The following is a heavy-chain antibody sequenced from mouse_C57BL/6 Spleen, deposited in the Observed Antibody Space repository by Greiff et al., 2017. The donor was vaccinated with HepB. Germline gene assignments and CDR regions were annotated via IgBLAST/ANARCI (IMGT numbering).Heavy chain of an antibody. CDR2: INPNNGGT. J-gene: IGHJ4*01. D-gene: IGHD2-5*01. CDR3: ARHSNYPYAMDY. V-gene: IGHV1-22*01. CDR1: GYTFTDYN. Sequence: LVKPGASVKMSCKASGYTFTDYNMHWVKQSHGKSLEWIGYINPNNGGTSYNQKFKGKATLTVNKSSSTAYMELRSLTSEDSAVYYCARHSNYPYAMDYWGQGTSVTVSS.